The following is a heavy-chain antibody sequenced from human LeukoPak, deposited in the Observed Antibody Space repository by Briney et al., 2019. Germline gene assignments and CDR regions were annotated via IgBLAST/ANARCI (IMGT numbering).Heavy chain of an antibody. CDR1: GFTFSSYA. CDR3: VKTTRGGWYNLFFDY. CDR2: ICSNGGTT. D-gene: IGHD6-19*01. J-gene: IGHJ4*02. V-gene: IGHV3-64D*06. Sequence: GGSLRLSCSASGFTFSSYAMHWVRQAPGKGLDYVSAICSNGGTTYYADSVKGRFTISRDNAKNTMYLQMSSRRAEDTAVYYCVKTTRGGWYNLFFDYWGQGILVTVSS.